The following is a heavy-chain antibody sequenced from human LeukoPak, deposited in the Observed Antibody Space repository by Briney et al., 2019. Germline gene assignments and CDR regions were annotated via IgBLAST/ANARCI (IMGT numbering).Heavy chain of an antibody. CDR3: ARNAGSYFEFAR. D-gene: IGHD1-26*01. Sequence: ASVKVSCKTSGYTFSTYGLSWVRQAPGQGLEWMGWISGNSGKTHYAQKFQDRVTLTTDTSSTTAFMELRSLRSDDTAMYYCARNAGSYFEFARWGQGTLVTVSS. J-gene: IGHJ5*02. V-gene: IGHV1-18*01. CDR1: GYTFSTYG. CDR2: ISGNSGKT.